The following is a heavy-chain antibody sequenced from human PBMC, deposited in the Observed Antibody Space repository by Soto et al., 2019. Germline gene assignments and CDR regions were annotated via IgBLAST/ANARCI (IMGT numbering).Heavy chain of an antibody. Sequence: EVQLVESGGGLVKPGGSLRLSCAASGFIVTDPWMHWVRQAPGKGPEWVGLIKSRTAGGTVEYASPVKGRFTISRDDTKNTVYLQMNSLKTDDTAVYYCGRLYRTDHWGQGTLVTVSS. D-gene: IGHD3-10*01. CDR2: IKSRTAGGTV. CDR1: GFIVTDPW. J-gene: IGHJ4*02. V-gene: IGHV3-15*07. CDR3: GRLYRTDH.